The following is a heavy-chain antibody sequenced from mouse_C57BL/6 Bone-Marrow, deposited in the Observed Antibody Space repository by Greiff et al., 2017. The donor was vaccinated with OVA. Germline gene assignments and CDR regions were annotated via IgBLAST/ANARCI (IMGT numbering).Heavy chain of an antibody. CDR2: IYPRSGNT. Sequence: VQLVESGAELARPGASVKLSCKASGYTFTSYGISWVKQRTGQGLEWIGEIYPRSGNTYYNEKFKGKATLTADKSSSTAYTELRSLTSEDSAVYFCARPYYGSSGYWGQGTTLTVSS. CDR1: GYTFTSYG. J-gene: IGHJ2*01. V-gene: IGHV1-81*01. CDR3: ARPYYGSSGY. D-gene: IGHD1-1*01.